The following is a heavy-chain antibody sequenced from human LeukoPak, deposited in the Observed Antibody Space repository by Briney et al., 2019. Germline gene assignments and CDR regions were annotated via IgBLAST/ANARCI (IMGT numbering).Heavy chain of an antibody. CDR1: GFTFSSYG. Sequence: GGSLRLSCAASGFTFSSYGMHWVRQAPGKGLEWVAVIWYDGSNKYYAGSVKGRFTISRDNSKNTLYLQMNSLRAEDTAVYYCARGRERNYYYDSSGWKFDYWGQGTLVTVSS. D-gene: IGHD3-22*01. CDR2: IWYDGSNK. CDR3: ARGRERNYYYDSSGWKFDY. J-gene: IGHJ4*02. V-gene: IGHV3-33*01.